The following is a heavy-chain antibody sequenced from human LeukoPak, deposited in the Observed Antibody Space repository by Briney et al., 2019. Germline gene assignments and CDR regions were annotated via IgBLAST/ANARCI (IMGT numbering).Heavy chain of an antibody. J-gene: IGHJ4*02. CDR1: GGSISSGSYY. Sequence: PSETLSLPCTVSGGSISSGSYYWSWIRQPPGKGLEWLGSIYYGGSTYYNPSLKSRVTISVDTSKNQFSLKLSSVTAADTAVYYCARGTGGSGSYFFDYWGQGTLVTVSS. V-gene: IGHV4-39*07. CDR3: ARGTGGSGSYFFDY. D-gene: IGHD3-10*01. CDR2: IYYGGST.